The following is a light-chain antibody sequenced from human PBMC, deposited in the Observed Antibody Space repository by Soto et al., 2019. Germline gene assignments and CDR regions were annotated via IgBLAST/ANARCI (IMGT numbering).Light chain of an antibody. J-gene: IGKJ5*01. CDR3: QQYGSSPYT. CDR1: QSISNW. Sequence: DIQMTQSPSTLSASVGDRVTITCRASQSISNWLAWYQQKPGKAPKLLIYDASSLDSRVPSRFSGSGSGTDFTLTISRLEPEDFAVYYCQQYGSSPYTFGLGTRLEIK. V-gene: IGKV1-5*01. CDR2: DAS.